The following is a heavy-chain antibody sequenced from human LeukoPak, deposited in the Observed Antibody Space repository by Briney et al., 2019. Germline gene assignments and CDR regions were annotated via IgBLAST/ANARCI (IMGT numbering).Heavy chain of an antibody. CDR3: ARLTKNDSGSFRFGKKKRGYMDV. J-gene: IGHJ6*03. V-gene: IGHV1-2*02. Sequence: GASEKVSCKASGYTFTGYYMHWVRQAPGQGLEWMGWINPNSGGTKYAQKFQGRVTMTRDTSINTAYMEVNRLRSDDTAVYYCARLTKNDSGSFRFGKKKRGYMDVWGKGTTVTISS. CDR2: INPNSGGT. D-gene: IGHD3-10*01. CDR1: GYTFTGYY.